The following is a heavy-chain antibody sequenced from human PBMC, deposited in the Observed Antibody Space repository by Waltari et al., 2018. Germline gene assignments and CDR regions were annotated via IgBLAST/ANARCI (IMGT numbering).Heavy chain of an antibody. CDR1: GLSFSRYW. CDR3: AKVVYNGWELDY. J-gene: IGHJ4*02. Sequence: EVQLVESGGGLVQPGGSLRLSCAASGLSFSRYWVTWFREAPGKRRYGVPNINKGTSRQDYVVTRKGRFTIPRDDAKNFRYLQMNSLRYEDTALYYCAKVVYNGWELDYLGQGTLVTVSS. D-gene: IGHD2-8*01. V-gene: IGHV3-7*01. CDR2: INKGTSRQ.